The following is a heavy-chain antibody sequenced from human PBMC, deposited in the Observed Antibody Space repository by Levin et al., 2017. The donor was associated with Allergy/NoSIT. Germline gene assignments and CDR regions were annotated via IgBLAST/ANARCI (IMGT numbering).Heavy chain of an antibody. CDR3: ARGDRSSGYYGYFDY. J-gene: IGHJ4*02. D-gene: IGHD3-22*01. V-gene: IGHV1-69*13. CDR2: IIPIFGTA. Sequence: SVKVSCKASGGTFSSYAISWVRQAPGQGLEWMGGIIPIFGTANYAQKFQGRVTITADESTSTAYMELSSLRSEDTAVYYCARGDRSSGYYGYFDYWGQGTLVTVSS. CDR1: GGTFSSYA.